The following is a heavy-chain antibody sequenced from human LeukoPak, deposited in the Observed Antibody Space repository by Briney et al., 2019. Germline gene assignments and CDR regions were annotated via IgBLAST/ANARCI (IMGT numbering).Heavy chain of an antibody. D-gene: IGHD1-26*01. CDR2: INSDGSST. CDR1: GFTFSSYW. CDR3: ASRGASWGATGFDY. J-gene: IGHJ4*02. Sequence: GGSLRLXCAASGFTFSSYWMHWVRQAPGKGLVWVSRINSDGSSTSYADSVKGRFTISRDNAKNTLYLQMNSLRAEDTAVYYCASRGASWGATGFDYWGPGTLVTVSS. V-gene: IGHV3-74*01.